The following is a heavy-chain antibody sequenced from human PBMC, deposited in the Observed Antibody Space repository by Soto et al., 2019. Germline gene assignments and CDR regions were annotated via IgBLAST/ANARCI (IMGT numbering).Heavy chain of an antibody. CDR1: GGSIRNVY. Sequence: PSETLSLTCTVSGGSIRNVYWSWIRQPPGKGLEWIGFIFHSGNAKYSPSLKSRVTISVDTSKNQFSLSLDSVTAADTAVYFCARAHATTLTFDYWGQGTLVTVSS. D-gene: IGHD1-7*01. V-gene: IGHV4-59*01. J-gene: IGHJ4*01. CDR2: IFHSGNA. CDR3: ARAHATTLTFDY.